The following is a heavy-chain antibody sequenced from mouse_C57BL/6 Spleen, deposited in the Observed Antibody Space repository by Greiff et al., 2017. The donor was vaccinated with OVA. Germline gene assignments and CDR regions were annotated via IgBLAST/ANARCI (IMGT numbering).Heavy chain of an antibody. CDR1: GYTFTSYW. V-gene: IGHV1-52*01. Sequence: VQLQQPGAELVRPGSSVKLSCKASGYTFTSYWMHWVKQRPIQGLEWIGNIDPSDSETHYNQKFKDKATLTVDKSSSTAYMQLSSLTSEDSAVYYCASGYYSWCAYWGQGTLVTVSA. J-gene: IGHJ3*01. CDR3: ASGYYSWCAY. D-gene: IGHD2-3*01. CDR2: IDPSDSET.